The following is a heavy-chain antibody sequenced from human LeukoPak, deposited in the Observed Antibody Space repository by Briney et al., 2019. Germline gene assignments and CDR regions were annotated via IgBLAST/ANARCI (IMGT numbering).Heavy chain of an antibody. D-gene: IGHD6-6*01. V-gene: IGHV4-34*01. CDR1: GVSVSGYS. CDR3: ARRRGSSSSHWYFDH. CDR2: INHYGST. Sequence: SETLSLTCGVYGVSVSGYSWDWFRQPPGKGLEWLGEINHYGSTDYNPSLESRVTISVDTSKNQFSLKLSSVTAADTAVYYCARRRGSSSSHWYFDHWGRGTLVTVSS. J-gene: IGHJ2*01.